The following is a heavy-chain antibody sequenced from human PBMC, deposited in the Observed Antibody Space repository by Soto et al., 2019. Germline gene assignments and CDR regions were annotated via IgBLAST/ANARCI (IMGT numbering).Heavy chain of an antibody. J-gene: IGHJ3*02. CDR1: GFTFSSYA. D-gene: IGHD3-3*01. CDR3: ARAAYYDFWSGYSNDAFDI. V-gene: IGHV3-30-3*01. Sequence: QVQLVESGGGVVQPGRSLRLSCAASGFTFSSYAMHWVRQAPGKGLEWVAVISYDGSNKYYADSVKGRFTISRDNSKNTLYLQMNSLRAEDTAVYYCARAAYYDFWSGYSNDAFDIWGQGTMVTVSS. CDR2: ISYDGSNK.